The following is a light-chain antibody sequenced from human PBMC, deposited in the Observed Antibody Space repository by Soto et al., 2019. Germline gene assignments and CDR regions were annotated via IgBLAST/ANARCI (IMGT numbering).Light chain of an antibody. J-gene: IGLJ1*01. CDR3: SSFAGSNKLPYV. CDR1: SSDVGAYDY. CDR2: EIN. Sequence: QSVLTQPPSASGSPGQSVTISCTGTSSDVGAYDYVSWYQQHPGKAPKHMIYEINNRPSGVPDRFSGSKSRNTASLTLSGLQAEDEAGYYFSSFAGSNKLPYVFGTGTKLTGL. V-gene: IGLV2-8*01.